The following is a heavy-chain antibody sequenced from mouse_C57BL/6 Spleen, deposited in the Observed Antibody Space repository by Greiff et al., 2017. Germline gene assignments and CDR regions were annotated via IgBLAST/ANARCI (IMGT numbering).Heavy chain of an antibody. CDR3: ARVNSYYGKDGYYFDY. CDR2: FHPYNDDT. D-gene: IGHD1-1*02. CDR1: GYTFTTYP. J-gene: IGHJ2*01. V-gene: IGHV1-47*01. Sequence: QVQLQQSGAELVKPGASVKMSCKASGYTFTTYPIEWMKQNHGKSLEWIGNFHPYNDDTKYNEKFKGKATLTVEKSSSTVYLELSRLPSDDSAVYYCARVNSYYGKDGYYFDYWGQGTTLTVSS.